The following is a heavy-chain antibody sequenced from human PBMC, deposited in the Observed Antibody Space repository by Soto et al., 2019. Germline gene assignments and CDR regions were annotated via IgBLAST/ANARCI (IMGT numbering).Heavy chain of an antibody. D-gene: IGHD3-22*01. V-gene: IGHV4-31*01. CDR2: ISDSGST. CDR1: GGSISDGYY. CDR3: ARRDRSGYSYLLDT. J-gene: IGHJ5*02. Sequence: QVQLQESGPGLVKPSQTLSLTCTVSGGSISDGYYWSWIRQHPGKGLEWIGSISDSGSTSYNPSLKSLLTISVDTSKNQFSLNLSSVTAADTAVYYCARRDRSGYSYLLDTWGQGTLVTVSS.